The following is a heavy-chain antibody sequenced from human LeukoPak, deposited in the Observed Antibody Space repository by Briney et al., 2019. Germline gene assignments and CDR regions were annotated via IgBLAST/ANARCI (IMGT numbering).Heavy chain of an antibody. V-gene: IGHV4-61*02. CDR2: IYTSGST. CDR1: GGSISSGSHY. J-gene: IGHJ4*02. Sequence: SQTLSLTCTVSGGSISSGSHYWSWIRQPAGKGLEWIGRIYTSGSTNYNPSLKSRVTISIDTSKNQFSLKLSSVTAADTAVYYCAMCNYRGFEYCGQGALVTVSS. D-gene: IGHD5-24*01. CDR3: AMCNYRGFEY.